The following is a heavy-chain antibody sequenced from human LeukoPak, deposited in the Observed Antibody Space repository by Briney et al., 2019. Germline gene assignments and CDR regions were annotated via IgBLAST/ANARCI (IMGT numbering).Heavy chain of an antibody. J-gene: IGHJ6*02. V-gene: IGHV5-51*01. D-gene: IGHD6-13*01. CDR3: ARQVAAAGTGGLLLGYGMDV. CDR1: GYSFTTNW. Sequence: GESLKISCKGSGYSFTTNWIGWIRQMPGKGLEWMGIIYPGDSDTRYSPSFQGQVTISADKSINTAYLQWSSLKAPDTAIYYCARQVAAAGTGGLLLGYGMDVWGQGTTVTVSS. CDR2: IYPGDSDT.